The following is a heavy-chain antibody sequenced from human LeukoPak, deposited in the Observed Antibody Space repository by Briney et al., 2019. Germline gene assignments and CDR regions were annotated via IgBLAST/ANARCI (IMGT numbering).Heavy chain of an antibody. CDR1: GGSISSYY. CDR3: ARQVKPYYGSGSFDY. D-gene: IGHD3-10*01. CDR2: IYYSGST. Sequence: SETLSLTCTVSGGSISSYYWSWIRQPPGKGLEWIGYIYYSGSTNYNPSLKSRVTISVDTSKNQFSLKLSSVTAADTAVYYCARQVKPYYGSGSFDYWGQGTLVTVSS. V-gene: IGHV4-59*08. J-gene: IGHJ4*02.